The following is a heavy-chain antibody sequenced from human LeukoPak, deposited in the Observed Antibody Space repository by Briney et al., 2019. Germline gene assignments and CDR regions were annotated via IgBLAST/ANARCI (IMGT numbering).Heavy chain of an antibody. D-gene: IGHD2-21*02. CDR3: ARTHCGGDCYSNYFDD. V-gene: IGHV4-59*01. J-gene: IGHJ4*02. CDR1: GASISRYY. Sequence: SETLSLTCLVSGASISRYYWTWIRQPPGKGLEWIGYIYYSGSTNYNPSLKSRVTISVDTSKNQFSLKLSSVTAADTAVYYCARTHCGGDCYSNYFDDWGQGTLGTVSS. CDR2: IYYSGST.